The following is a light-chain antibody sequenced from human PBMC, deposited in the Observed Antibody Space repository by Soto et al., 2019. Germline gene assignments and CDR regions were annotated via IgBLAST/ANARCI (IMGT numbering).Light chain of an antibody. J-gene: IGLJ1*01. Sequence: SVLTQSAPLSGSPGQSITISCTGNSRDVGNYNYVSWYQQHPGEVPKLIIFNVNNRPSGVSNRFSGSKSGNTASLTISGLQAEDEADYYCSSFTSSTTYVFGTGTKVTVL. CDR2: NVN. CDR1: SRDVGNYNY. V-gene: IGLV2-14*01. CDR3: SSFTSSTTYV.